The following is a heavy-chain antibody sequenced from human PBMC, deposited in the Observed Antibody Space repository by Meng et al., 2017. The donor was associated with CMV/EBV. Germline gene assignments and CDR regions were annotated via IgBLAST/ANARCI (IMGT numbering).Heavy chain of an antibody. CDR3: VRDHNWGPNY. V-gene: IGHV1-2*02. CDR2: IYPNSGGT. CDR1: GYRFSDHY. D-gene: IGHD1-1*01. J-gene: IGHJ4*02. Sequence: QLRLVQPGAEVKSPGASVKVSCQTSGYRFSDHYMHWVRQAPGQGLEWMGWIYPNSGGTHYAQKFQDRVTMTRDTSISTVYMELSRLTSDDTAVYYCVRDHNWGPNYWGQGTLVTVSS.